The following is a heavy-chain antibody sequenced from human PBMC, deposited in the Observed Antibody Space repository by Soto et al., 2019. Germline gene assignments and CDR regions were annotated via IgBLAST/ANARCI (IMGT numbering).Heavy chain of an antibody. CDR1: GGSISSYY. Sequence: SETLSLTCTVSGGSISSYYWSWIRQPPGKGLEWIGYIYYSGSTNYNPSLKSRVTISVDTSKNQFSLKLSSVTAADTAVYYCARHVRTSYTFYFDYWGPGTLVTVSS. V-gene: IGHV4-59*08. CDR3: ARHVRTSYTFYFDY. J-gene: IGHJ4*02. CDR2: IYYSGST.